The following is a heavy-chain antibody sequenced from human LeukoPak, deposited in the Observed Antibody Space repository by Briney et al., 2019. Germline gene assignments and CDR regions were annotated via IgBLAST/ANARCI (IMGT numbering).Heavy chain of an antibody. V-gene: IGHV1-18*01. CDR2: ISAYNGNT. D-gene: IGHD3-3*01. J-gene: IGHJ5*02. CDR1: GYTFTSYG. CDR3: AVTIFGVVIPFDP. Sequence: ASVKVSCKASGYTFTSYGISWVRQAPGQGLEWMGWISAYNGNTNYAQKLQGRVTMTTDTSTSAAYMELRSLRSDDTAVYYCAVTIFGVVIPFDPWGQGTLVTVSS.